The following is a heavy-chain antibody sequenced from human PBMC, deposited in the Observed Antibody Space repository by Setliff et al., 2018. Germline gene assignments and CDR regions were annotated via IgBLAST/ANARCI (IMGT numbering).Heavy chain of an antibody. CDR1: GDSLSSGAQY. CDR3: AKVDIDYIMTRDNTWQYFFYMDV. CDR2: INYSGST. D-gene: IGHD5-12*01. Sequence: SETLSLTCSVLGDSLSSGAQYWAWIRQPPGKGLEWIGNINYSGSTYYNPSLKSRVTMSVDASKNQVSLKVTSVTAEDTAVYYCAKVDIDYIMTRDNTWQYFFYMDVWGRGTTVTVSS. V-gene: IGHV4-39*01. J-gene: IGHJ6*03.